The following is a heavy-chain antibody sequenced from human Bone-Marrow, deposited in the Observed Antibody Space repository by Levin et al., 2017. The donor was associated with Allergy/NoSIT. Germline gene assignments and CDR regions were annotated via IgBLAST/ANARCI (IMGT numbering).Heavy chain of an antibody. CDR2: IRSKAYGGTT. J-gene: IGHJ6*02. CDR3: TREVRSGSGSYYPYYYYYGMDV. D-gene: IGHD3-10*01. V-gene: IGHV3-49*04. CDR1: GFTFGDYA. Sequence: GESLKISCTASGFTFGDYAMSWVRQAPGKGLEWVGFIRSKAYGGTTEYAASVKGRFTISRDDSKSIAYLQMNSLKTEDTAVYYCTREVRSGSGSYYPYYYYYGMDVWGQGTTVTVSS.